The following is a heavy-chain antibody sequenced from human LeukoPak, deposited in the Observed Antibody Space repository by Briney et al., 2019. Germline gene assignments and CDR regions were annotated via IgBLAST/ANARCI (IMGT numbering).Heavy chain of an antibody. CDR2: IIPIFGTA. D-gene: IGHD5-18*01. CDR1: GGTFSSYA. V-gene: IGHV1-69*05. CDR3: ARGRDTAMVTGDY. J-gene: IGHJ4*02. Sequence: SSVKVSCKASGGTFSSYAISWVRQAPGQGLEWMGRIIPIFGTANYAQKFQGRVTITTDESTSTAYMELSSLRSEDTAVNYCARGRDTAMVTGDYWGQGTLVTVSS.